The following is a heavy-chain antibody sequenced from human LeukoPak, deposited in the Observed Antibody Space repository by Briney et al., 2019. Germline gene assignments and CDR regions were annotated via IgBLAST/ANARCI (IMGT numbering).Heavy chain of an antibody. V-gene: IGHV4-59*01. Sequence: PSETLSLTCTVSGGSISSYYWSWIRQPPGKGLEWIGYIYYSGSTNYNPSLKSRVTISVDTSKNQFSLKLSSVTAADTAVYYCARADYDILTGYFGWGQGTLVTVSS. CDR1: GGSISSYY. J-gene: IGHJ4*02. D-gene: IGHD3-9*01. CDR2: IYYSGST. CDR3: ARADYDILTGYFG.